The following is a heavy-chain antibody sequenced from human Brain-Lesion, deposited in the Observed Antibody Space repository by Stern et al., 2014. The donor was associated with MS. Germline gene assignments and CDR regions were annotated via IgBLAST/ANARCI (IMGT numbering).Heavy chain of an antibody. CDR1: GYTFTGYY. D-gene: IGHD3-22*01. Sequence: VQLVESGAEVKKPGASVKVSCKASGYTFTGYYMHWVRQAPGQGLEWMGWINPKRGGTNYAQKFQGWVTMTRDTSINKAYMELSRLRSDDTAVYYCATYYYDSTGYNDFWGQGTLVTVSS. J-gene: IGHJ4*02. CDR3: ATYYYDSTGYNDF. CDR2: INPKRGGT. V-gene: IGHV1-2*04.